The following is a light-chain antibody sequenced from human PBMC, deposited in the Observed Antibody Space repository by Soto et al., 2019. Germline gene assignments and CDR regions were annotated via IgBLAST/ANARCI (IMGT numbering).Light chain of an antibody. CDR3: QPYEILLT. J-gene: IGKJ5*01. CDR2: DAS. Sequence: HMTLSRSCLSACVGGRVTISCHANQNINNYFNWYQQKPGRAPKLLIYDASNLEAGVPSRFRGSGSGTDFTFTSSLLPAEDIATYYCQPYEILLTLGGGTRLEI. V-gene: IGKV1-33*01. CDR1: QNINNY.